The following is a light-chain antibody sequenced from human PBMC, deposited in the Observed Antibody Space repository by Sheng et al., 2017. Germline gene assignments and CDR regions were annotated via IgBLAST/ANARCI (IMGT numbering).Light chain of an antibody. J-gene: IGKJ2*01. Sequence: IQMTQSPSSLSASVGDRVTITCRASQDITNSLVWYQQKPGKAPKLLLYAASRLESGVPSRFSGSGSGADYTLTISNLQPEDFATYYCQQYYTYPPYTFGRGTKLEI. CDR2: AAS. CDR1: QDITNS. CDR3: QQYYTYPPYT. V-gene: IGKV1-NL1*01.